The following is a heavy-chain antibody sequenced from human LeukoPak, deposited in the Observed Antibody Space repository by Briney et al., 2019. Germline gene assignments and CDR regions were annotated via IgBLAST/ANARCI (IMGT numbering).Heavy chain of an antibody. Sequence: PGGSLRLSCAASGFTFSSYGMHWVRQAPGKGLEWVAVIWYDGSNKYYADSVKGRFTISRDNSKNTLYLQMNSLRAEDTAVYYCARNQVAGLGIGPFDYWGQGTLVTVSS. D-gene: IGHD6-19*01. CDR3: ARNQVAGLGIGPFDY. CDR2: IWYDGSNK. CDR1: GFTFSSYG. J-gene: IGHJ4*02. V-gene: IGHV3-33*01.